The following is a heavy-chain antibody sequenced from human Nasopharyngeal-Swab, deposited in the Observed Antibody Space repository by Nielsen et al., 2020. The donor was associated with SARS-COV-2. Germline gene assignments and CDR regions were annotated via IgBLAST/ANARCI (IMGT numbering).Heavy chain of an antibody. Sequence: GESLKISCAASGFTFNNHGMHWVRQAPGKGLEWVAVISYEGSIKHYGDSVKGRFTISRDNSKNTLYLQMNSLRAEDTAMYYCAKRGAFLEILTGYPLIDYWGQGTLVTVSS. CDR2: ISYEGSIK. CDR3: AKRGAFLEILTGYPLIDY. D-gene: IGHD3-9*01. J-gene: IGHJ4*02. CDR1: GFTFNNHG. V-gene: IGHV3-30*18.